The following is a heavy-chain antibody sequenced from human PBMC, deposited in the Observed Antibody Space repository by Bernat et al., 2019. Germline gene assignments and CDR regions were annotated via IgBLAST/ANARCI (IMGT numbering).Heavy chain of an antibody. CDR3: VGAPNWYYFDY. Sequence: QVQVVESGGGVVQPGRSLRLSCEASKFTFSSYGMHWVRQAPGKGLEWVAVIWYDGSNENYADSVKGRFTISRDNSKNTLYLQMNSLRAEDTALYYCVGAPNWYYFDYWGQGALVTVSP. V-gene: IGHV3-33*01. CDR2: IWYDGSNE. CDR1: KFTFSSYG. D-gene: IGHD1-1*01. J-gene: IGHJ4*02.